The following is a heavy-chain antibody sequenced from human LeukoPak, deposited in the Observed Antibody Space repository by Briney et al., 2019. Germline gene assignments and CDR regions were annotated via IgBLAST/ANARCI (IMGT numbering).Heavy chain of an antibody. CDR1: GFTFSSYG. CDR3: AKDRISSGYSDFDC. CDR2: IPYDGSNT. D-gene: IGHD3-22*01. J-gene: IGHJ4*02. Sequence: GGSLRLSCVASGFTFSSYGMHWVRQTPGKGLEWVAFIPYDGSNTYYADSVKGRFTISRDNSKNTLYLQMNSLRAEDTAVYYCAKDRISSGYSDFDCWGQGTLVTVSS. V-gene: IGHV3-30*02.